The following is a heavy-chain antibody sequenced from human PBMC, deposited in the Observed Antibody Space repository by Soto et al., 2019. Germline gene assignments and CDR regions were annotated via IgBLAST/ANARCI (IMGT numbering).Heavy chain of an antibody. J-gene: IGHJ6*02. CDR2: IYYSGST. V-gene: IGHV4-30-4*01. D-gene: IGHD1-20*01. Sequence: QVQLQESGPGLVKPSQTLSLTCTVSGGSISSGDDFWTWIRQPPGKGLEWIGYIYYSGSTYYNPSLKSRLTMSVDTSKNQFSLKLSSVTAAETAVYYCARDRAKWKDYYYYGMDVWGQGPTVTVSS. CDR1: GGSISSGDDF. CDR3: ARDRAKWKDYYYYGMDV.